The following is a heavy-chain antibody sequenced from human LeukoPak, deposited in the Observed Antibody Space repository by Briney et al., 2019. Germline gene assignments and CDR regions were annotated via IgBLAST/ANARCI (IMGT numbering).Heavy chain of an antibody. D-gene: IGHD3-22*01. CDR2: ISSSSTFI. V-gene: IGHV3-21*01. J-gene: IGHJ4*02. Sequence: GGSLRLSCTASGFTFGDYAMNWVRQAPGKGLEWVSLISSSSTFINYADSVRGRFTISRDNAKNSLYLHMTSLSAEDTAVYYCARLYGRSGYYAFDYWGQGTLVTASS. CDR3: ARLYGRSGYYAFDY. CDR1: GFTFGDYA.